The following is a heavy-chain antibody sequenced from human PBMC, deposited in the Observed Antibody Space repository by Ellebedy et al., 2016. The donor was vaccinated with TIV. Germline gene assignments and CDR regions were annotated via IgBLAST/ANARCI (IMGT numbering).Heavy chain of an antibody. Sequence: SVKVSCXASVGTFSSYAITWVRQAPGQGLEWMGRIIPILGIANYAQKFQGRVTITADKSTSTAYMELSSLRSEDTALYYCARAGYAPYYYYYGMDVWGQGTTVTVSS. J-gene: IGHJ6*02. V-gene: IGHV1-69*04. D-gene: IGHD2-2*01. CDR2: IIPILGIA. CDR1: VGTFSSYA. CDR3: ARAGYAPYYYYYGMDV.